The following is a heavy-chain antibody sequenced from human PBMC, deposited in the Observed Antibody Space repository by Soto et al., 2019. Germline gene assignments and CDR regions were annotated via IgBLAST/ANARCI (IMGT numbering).Heavy chain of an antibody. Sequence: GGSLRLSCKASGFSFSDYAITWVRQAPGKGLEWVSVISGSGDNTFYAASVKGRFAISRDNSKNVLYLQMNSLSADDAAVYFCAKGRAITVYGVDFLFDYWG. CDR2: ISGSGDNT. V-gene: IGHV3-23*01. CDR3: AKGRAITVYGVDFLFDY. J-gene: IGHJ4*01. D-gene: IGHD3-3*01. CDR1: GFSFSDYA.